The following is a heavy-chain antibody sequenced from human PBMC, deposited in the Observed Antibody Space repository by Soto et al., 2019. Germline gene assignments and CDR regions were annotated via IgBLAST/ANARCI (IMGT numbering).Heavy chain of an antibody. Sequence: PSETLSLPFTVSGVSVSSCSYYLSWIRQPPGKGLEWIGYTYYSGSTNYNPSLKSRVTISVDTSKNQFSLKLSSVTAADTAVYYCARDRIDYSNYFNYGMDVWGQGTTVTVSS. V-gene: IGHV4-61*01. J-gene: IGHJ6*02. CDR2: TYYSGST. CDR1: GVSVSSCSYY. CDR3: ARDRIDYSNYFNYGMDV. D-gene: IGHD4-4*01.